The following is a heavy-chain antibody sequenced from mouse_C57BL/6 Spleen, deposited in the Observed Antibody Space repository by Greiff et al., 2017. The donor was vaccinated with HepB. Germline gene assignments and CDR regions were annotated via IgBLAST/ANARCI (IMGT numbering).Heavy chain of an antibody. CDR2: INPSNGGT. V-gene: IGHV1-53*01. CDR1: GYTFTSYW. J-gene: IGHJ1*03. CDR3: ARQDYYGSSYVYFDV. Sequence: QVQLQQPGPELVKPGASVKLSCKASGYTFTSYWMHWVKQRPGQGLEWIGNINPSNGGTNYNEKFKSKATLTVDKSSSTAYMQLSSLTSEDSAVYYCARQDYYGSSYVYFDVWGTGTTVTVSS. D-gene: IGHD1-1*01.